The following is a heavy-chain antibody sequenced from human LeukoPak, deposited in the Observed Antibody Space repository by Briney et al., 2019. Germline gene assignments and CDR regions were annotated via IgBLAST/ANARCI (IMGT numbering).Heavy chain of an antibody. D-gene: IGHD4-17*01. J-gene: IGHJ4*02. Sequence: SETLSLTCAVYGGSFSGYYWSWIRQPPGKGLEWIGYIYYSGSTNYNPSLKSRVTISVDTSKNQFSLKLSSVTAADTAVYYCARHASHDYGDYDYFDYWGQGTLVTVSS. CDR2: IYYSGST. CDR1: GGSFSGYY. V-gene: IGHV4-59*08. CDR3: ARHASHDYGDYDYFDY.